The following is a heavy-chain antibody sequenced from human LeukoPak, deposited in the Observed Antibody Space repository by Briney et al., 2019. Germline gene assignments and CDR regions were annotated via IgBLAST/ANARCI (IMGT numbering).Heavy chain of an antibody. Sequence: SETLSLTCTVSGGSISSSSYYWGWIRQPPGKGLEWIGSIYYSGSTYYNPSLKSRVTISVDTSKNQFSLKLSSVTAADTAVYYCAREAAAGTPYWGQGTLVTASS. J-gene: IGHJ4*02. CDR1: GGSISSSSYY. V-gene: IGHV4-39*07. CDR2: IYYSGST. D-gene: IGHD6-13*01. CDR3: AREAAAGTPY.